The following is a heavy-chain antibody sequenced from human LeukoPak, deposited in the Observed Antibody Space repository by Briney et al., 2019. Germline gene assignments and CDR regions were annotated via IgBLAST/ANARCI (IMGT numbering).Heavy chain of an antibody. CDR1: GGSISPYY. V-gene: IGHV4-59*12. D-gene: IGHD3-22*01. CDR3: ARVGSSGYYYFD. J-gene: IGHJ4*02. CDR2: IYHSGST. Sequence: SETLSLTCIVSGGSISPYYWSWIRQPPGKGLEWIGYIYHSGSTYYNPSLKSRVTISVDRSKNQFSLKLSSVTAADTAVYYCARVGSSGYYYFDWGQGTLVTVSS.